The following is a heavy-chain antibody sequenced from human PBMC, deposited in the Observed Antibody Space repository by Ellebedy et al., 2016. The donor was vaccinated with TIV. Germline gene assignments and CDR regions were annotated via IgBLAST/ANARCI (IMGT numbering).Heavy chain of an antibody. J-gene: IGHJ5*02. D-gene: IGHD3-3*01. CDR1: GGTFSSYA. V-gene: IGHV1-69*13. CDR2: IIPIFGTA. Sequence: SVKVSXXASGGTFSSYAISWVRQAPGQGLEWMGGIIPIFGTANYAQKFQGRVTITADESTSTAYMELSSLRSEDTAVYYCARDVTSVFGVVIEASWGQGTLVTVSS. CDR3: ARDVTSVFGVVIEAS.